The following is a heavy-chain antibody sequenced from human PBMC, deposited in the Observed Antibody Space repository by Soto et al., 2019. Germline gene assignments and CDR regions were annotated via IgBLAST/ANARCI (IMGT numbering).Heavy chain of an antibody. CDR3: PRDGVWLQVRFDY. CDR1: GFTFSSYS. Sequence: EVQLVESGGGLVQPGGSLRLSCAASGFTFSSYSMNWVRQAPGKGLEWVSYISSSSSTIYYADSVKGRFTISRDNAKNSLYLQMNSLRAEDTAVYYCPRDGVWLQVRFDYWGQGTLVTVSS. CDR2: ISSSSSTI. J-gene: IGHJ4*02. D-gene: IGHD5-12*01. V-gene: IGHV3-48*01.